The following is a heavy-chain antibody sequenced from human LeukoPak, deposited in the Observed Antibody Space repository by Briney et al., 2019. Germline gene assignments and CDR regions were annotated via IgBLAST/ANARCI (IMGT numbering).Heavy chain of an antibody. Sequence: SETLSLTCTVSGGSIRSGSYYWSWIRQPAGKGLEWIGYIFYTGTTNYNPSLKSRVTISVDTSKNQFSLKLSSVTAADTAVYYCARWGRGDRDFDYWGQGTLVTVSS. CDR2: IFYTGTT. CDR3: ARWGRGDRDFDY. CDR1: GGSIRSGSYY. J-gene: IGHJ4*02. D-gene: IGHD3-16*01. V-gene: IGHV4-61*10.